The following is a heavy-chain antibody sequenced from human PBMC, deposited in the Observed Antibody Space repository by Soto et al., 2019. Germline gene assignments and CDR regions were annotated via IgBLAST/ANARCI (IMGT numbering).Heavy chain of an antibody. CDR2: IYYSGST. Sequence: PSETLSLTCTLAGGSISSFYCGWIRQPPGKGLEWIGYIYYSGSTNYNPSLKSRVTISVDTSKNQFSLKLSSVTAADTAVYYCARVWGGAFDIWGQGTMVTVSS. CDR1: GGSISSFY. D-gene: IGHD3-10*01. V-gene: IGHV4-59*01. J-gene: IGHJ3*02. CDR3: ARVWGGAFDI.